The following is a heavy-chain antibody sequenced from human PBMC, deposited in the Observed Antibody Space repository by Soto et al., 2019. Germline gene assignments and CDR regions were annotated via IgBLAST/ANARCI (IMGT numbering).Heavy chain of an antibody. CDR2: IYYSGST. V-gene: IGHV4-31*03. Sequence: SETLSLTCTVSARSISSGGYYWSWIRQHPGKGLEWIGYIYYSGSTYYNPSLKSRVTISVDTSKNQFSLKLSSVTAADTAVYYCARGFPARYCTGGSCSWFDPWGQGTLVTVSS. J-gene: IGHJ5*02. D-gene: IGHD2-15*01. CDR3: ARGFPARYCTGGSCSWFDP. CDR1: ARSISSGGYY.